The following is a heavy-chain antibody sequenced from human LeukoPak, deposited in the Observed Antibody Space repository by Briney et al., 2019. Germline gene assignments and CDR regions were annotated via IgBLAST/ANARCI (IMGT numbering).Heavy chain of an antibody. Sequence: PGGSLRLSCAASGFTFSSFWMSWVRQAPGKGLECVANIKEDGSEKYYVDSVKGRFTISRDNAKNSLYLQMNSLRAEDTAVYYCASTAWGHYDSSGYSILHWGQGTLVTVSS. V-gene: IGHV3-7*03. CDR2: IKEDGSEK. CDR3: ASTAWGHYDSSGYSILH. CDR1: GFTFSSFW. J-gene: IGHJ4*02. D-gene: IGHD3-22*01.